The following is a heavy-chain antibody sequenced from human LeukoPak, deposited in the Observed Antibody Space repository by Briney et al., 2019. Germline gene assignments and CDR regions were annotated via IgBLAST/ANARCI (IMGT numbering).Heavy chain of an antibody. CDR1: GGSISSYY. D-gene: IGHD3-16*02. Sequence: PSETLSLTCTVSGGSISSYYWSWIRQPPGKGLEWIGYIYYSGSTNYNPSLKSRVTISVDTSKNQFSLKLSSVAAADTAVYYCARDYHPYGMDVWGQGTTVTVSS. CDR3: ARDYHPYGMDV. J-gene: IGHJ6*02. CDR2: IYYSGST. V-gene: IGHV4-59*01.